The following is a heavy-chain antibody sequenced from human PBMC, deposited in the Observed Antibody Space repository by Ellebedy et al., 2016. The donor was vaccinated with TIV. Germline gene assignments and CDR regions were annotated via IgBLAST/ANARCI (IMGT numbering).Heavy chain of an antibody. CDR1: GVTVTSNY. D-gene: IGHD3-16*01. CDR2: IYSGGSM. CDR3: GRGINAPPLDAFDL. V-gene: IGHV3-53*01. Sequence: GGSLRLSXVASGVTVTSNYMSWVRQAPGKGLEWVSVIYSGGSMFYADSVKGRFTISRDDSKNTLYLQMNSLRVEDTAVYYCGRGINAPPLDAFDLWGQGTMVTVSS. J-gene: IGHJ3*01.